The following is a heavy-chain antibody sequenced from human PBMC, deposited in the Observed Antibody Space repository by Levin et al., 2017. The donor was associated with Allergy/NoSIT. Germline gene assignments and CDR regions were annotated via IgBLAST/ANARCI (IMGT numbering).Heavy chain of an antibody. V-gene: IGHV1-2*02. CDR1: GYTFTGHY. CDR3: ARGHIHYLDTTAYCDS. J-gene: IGHJ4*02. Sequence: ASVKVSCKASGYTFTGHYIHWVRQAPGQGLEWMGWLNPSSGGIGYAQKFRGRVTMTRDTSISRAYMELTGLRSDDTAVYYCARGHIHYLDTTAYCDSWGQGTLVTVSS. D-gene: IGHD3-22*01. CDR2: LNPSSGGI.